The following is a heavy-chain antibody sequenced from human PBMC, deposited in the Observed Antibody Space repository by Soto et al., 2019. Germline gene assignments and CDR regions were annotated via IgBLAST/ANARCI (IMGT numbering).Heavy chain of an antibody. CDR3: ARDAAPGYFDL. CDR2: ISNDGSNN. V-gene: IGHV3-30*07. J-gene: IGHJ2*01. D-gene: IGHD6-25*01. Sequence: GGSLRLSCAVSGFTFSSYSMQWVRQAPGKGLEWEASISNDGSNNDYADSVRGRFTISRDNAENMLYLQLNNLRADDTAVYYCARDAAPGYFDLWGRGTLVTVSS. CDR1: GFTFSSYS.